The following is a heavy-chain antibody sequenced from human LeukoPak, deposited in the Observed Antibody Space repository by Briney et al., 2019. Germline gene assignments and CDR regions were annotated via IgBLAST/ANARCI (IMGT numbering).Heavy chain of an antibody. V-gene: IGHV4-39*01. D-gene: IGHD2-2*01. CDR1: GCSISSSSYY. CDR3: ARRLRILVAPGGWFDP. J-gene: IGHJ5*02. CDR2: IYYSGST. Sequence: SETLSLTCTVSGCSISSSSYYWGWIRQPPGKGLEWIGTIYYSGSTYFNPPLKSRVTISVDTSKNQFSLKLSSVTAADTAVYYCARRLRILVAPGGWFDPWGQGTLVTVSS.